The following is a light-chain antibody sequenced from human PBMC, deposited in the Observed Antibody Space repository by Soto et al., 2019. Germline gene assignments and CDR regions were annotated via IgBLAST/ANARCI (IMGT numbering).Light chain of an antibody. V-gene: IGKV3-11*01. Sequence: EIVLTQFPATLSLSPGERATLSCRASQSVGIYLAWYQQKPGQAPRLLIYDASNRATGIPARFGGSGSGTDFTLTISSREPEDFAGYYCQLRRSWPHTFGQGTKVEIK. CDR3: QLRRSWPHT. J-gene: IGKJ2*01. CDR2: DAS. CDR1: QSVGIY.